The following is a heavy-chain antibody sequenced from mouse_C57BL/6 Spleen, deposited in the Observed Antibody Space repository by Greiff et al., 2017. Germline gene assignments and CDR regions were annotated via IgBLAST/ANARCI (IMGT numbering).Heavy chain of an antibody. D-gene: IGHD2-4*01. V-gene: IGHV5-4*01. CDR2: ISDGGSYT. CDR3: AREGDYDSYYFDY. Sequence: EVKLMESGGGLVKPGGSLKLSCAASGFTFSSYAMSWVRQTPEKRLEWVATISDGGSYTYYPDNVKGRFTISRDNAKNTLYLQMSHLKSEDTAMYYCAREGDYDSYYFDYWGQGTTLTVSS. J-gene: IGHJ2*01. CDR1: GFTFSSYA.